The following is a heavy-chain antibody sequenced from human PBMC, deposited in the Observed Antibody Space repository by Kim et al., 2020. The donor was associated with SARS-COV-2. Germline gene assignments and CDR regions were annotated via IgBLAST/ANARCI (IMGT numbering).Heavy chain of an antibody. Sequence: SVKVSCKVFGGTFSSYAISWVRQAPGQGLEWMGGIFPILGRTNYAQGFQGRVTITADESTSTAYMELSSLRSDDTAVYYCARDPETLGDCRSFSCPKYFQRWGQGTLVTVSS. CDR3: ARDPETLGDCRSFSCPKYFQR. D-gene: IGHD2-2*01. V-gene: IGHV1-69*10. J-gene: IGHJ1*01. CDR1: GGTFSSYA. CDR2: IFPILGRT.